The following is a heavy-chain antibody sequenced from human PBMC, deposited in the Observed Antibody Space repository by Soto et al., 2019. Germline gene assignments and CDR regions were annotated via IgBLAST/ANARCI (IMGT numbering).Heavy chain of an antibody. CDR1: GFTFRNYD. J-gene: IGHJ6*02. CDR2: ISAAGEP. Sequence: EVQLLEAGGGLVQPGGSLSLSCEASGFTFRNYDMHWVRQGTGKGLEWVSGISAAGEPDYADSVEGRFTISRENAQNSFFLQIHSPSVGDTAVYYGASTGRDFYGVDVWGQGTTVIVS. V-gene: IGHV3-13*05. CDR3: ASTGRDFYGVDV. D-gene: IGHD1-1*01.